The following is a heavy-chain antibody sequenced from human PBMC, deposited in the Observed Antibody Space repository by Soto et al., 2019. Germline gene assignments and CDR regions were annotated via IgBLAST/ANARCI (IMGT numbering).Heavy chain of an antibody. CDR2: ISGSGGST. D-gene: IGHD3-9*01. V-gene: IGHV3-23*01. J-gene: IGHJ4*02. Sequence: GGSLRLSCAASGFTFSSYAMSWVRQAPGKGLEWVSAISGSGGSTYYADSVKGRFTISRDNSKNTLYLQMNSLRAEDTAVYYCAKDAGRRDVQRYFDFPPHGCDYWGQGTLVTVSS. CDR1: GFTFSSYA. CDR3: AKDAGRRDVQRYFDFPPHGCDY.